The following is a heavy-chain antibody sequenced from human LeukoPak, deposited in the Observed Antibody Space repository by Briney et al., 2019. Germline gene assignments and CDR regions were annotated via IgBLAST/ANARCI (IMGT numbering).Heavy chain of an antibody. Sequence: SETLSLTCTVSGGSISDSSWSWIRQPPGKGLEWIGHLCYSGTSNYNPSLKSRVTMSVDTSKNQFSLKLSFVTAADTAVYYCARVRRGYSYGLFDDWGQGTLVTVSS. CDR1: GGSISDSS. CDR2: LCYSGTS. D-gene: IGHD5-18*01. J-gene: IGHJ4*02. V-gene: IGHV4-59*01. CDR3: ARVRRGYSYGLFDD.